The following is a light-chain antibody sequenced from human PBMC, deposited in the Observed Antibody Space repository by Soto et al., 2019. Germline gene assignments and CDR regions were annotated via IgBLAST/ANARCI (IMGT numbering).Light chain of an antibody. Sequence: QSALTQPASVSGSPGQSIAISCTGTRSDVGAYNYVSWYQQHPGKAPKLMISEVTNRPSGVSDRFSGSKSGNTASLTISGLQAEDEADYYCTSFTSIFTFVFVTGSKVTVL. CDR2: EVT. CDR1: RSDVGAYNY. J-gene: IGLJ1*01. V-gene: IGLV2-14*01. CDR3: TSFTSIFTFV.